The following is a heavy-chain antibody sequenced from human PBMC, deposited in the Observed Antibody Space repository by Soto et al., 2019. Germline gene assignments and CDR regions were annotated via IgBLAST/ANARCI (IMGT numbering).Heavy chain of an antibody. V-gene: IGHV1-69*13. J-gene: IGHJ5*02. D-gene: IGHD3-22*01. CDR3: ARIVDSSGYYSSWFDP. Sequence: SVKVSCKASGGTFSSYAISWVRQAPGQGLEWMGGIIPIFGTANYAQKFQGRVTITADESTSTAYMELSSLRSEDTAVYYCARIVDSSGYYSSWFDPWGQGTLVTVSS. CDR2: IIPIFGTA. CDR1: GGTFSSYA.